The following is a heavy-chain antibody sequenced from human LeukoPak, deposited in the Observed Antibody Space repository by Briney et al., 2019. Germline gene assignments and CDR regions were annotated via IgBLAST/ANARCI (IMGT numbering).Heavy chain of an antibody. CDR3: ARDPYRIYYYYYGMDV. CDR2: MNPNSGNT. CDR1: GYTFTSYD. V-gene: IGHV1-8*01. J-gene: IGHJ6*02. D-gene: IGHD2-15*01. Sequence: VASVKVSCKASGYTFTSYDINWVRQATGQGLEWMGWMNPNSGNTGYAQKFQGRVTMTRNTSISTAYMELSSLRSEDTAVYCCARDPYRIYYYYYGMDVWGQGTTVTVSS.